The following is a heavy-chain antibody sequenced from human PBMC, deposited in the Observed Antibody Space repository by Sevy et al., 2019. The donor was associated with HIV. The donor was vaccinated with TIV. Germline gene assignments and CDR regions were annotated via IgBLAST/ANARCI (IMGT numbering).Heavy chain of an antibody. V-gene: IGHV1-18*01. CDR3: ARDMGWQLLPLGMDV. J-gene: IGHJ6*02. Sequence: ASVKVSCKASGYTFDNYGISWVRQAPGQGLKWMGWITAYNGNTNYAQNLQGRVTMTTDTSTGTAYMELTNLRSGDTAGDYWARDMGWQLLPLGMDVWGQGTTVTVSS. CDR1: GYTFDNYG. CDR2: ITAYNGNT. D-gene: IGHD2-15*01.